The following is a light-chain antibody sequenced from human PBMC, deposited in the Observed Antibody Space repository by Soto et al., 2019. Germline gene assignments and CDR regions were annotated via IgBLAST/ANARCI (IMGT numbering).Light chain of an antibody. V-gene: IGKV1-5*01. Sequence: DIQMTQSPSTLSASVGDIVTITCRASQSIGRWLAWYQQKPGKAPRLLIHDVSTLQSGVPSRISGSGSGTEFTLTISSLQPDDFATYYCQQYTSYPWTFGQGTKVDNK. CDR1: QSIGRW. CDR2: DVS. CDR3: QQYTSYPWT. J-gene: IGKJ1*01.